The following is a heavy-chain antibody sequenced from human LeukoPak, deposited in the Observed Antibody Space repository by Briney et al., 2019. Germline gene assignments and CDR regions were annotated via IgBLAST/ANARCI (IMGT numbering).Heavy chain of an antibody. V-gene: IGHV4-38-2*01. CDR2: IHHGGNT. CDR3: ARATTMVRGVMGAYDY. Sequence: PSETLSLTCVVSSYPVSSNSYWAWIRQSPGKGLEWIGSIHHGGNTYYNPSLKSRVTISVDTSKNQFSLKLSSVTAADTAVYYCARATTMVRGVMGAYDYWGQGTLVTVSS. CDR1: SYPVSSNSY. D-gene: IGHD3-10*01. J-gene: IGHJ4*02.